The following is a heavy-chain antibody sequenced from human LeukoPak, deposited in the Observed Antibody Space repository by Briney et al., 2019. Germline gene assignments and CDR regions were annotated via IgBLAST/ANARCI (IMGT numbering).Heavy chain of an antibody. CDR3: ARATGYSSGWYAS. Sequence: SETLSLTCAVSGGSISSSSWWSWVRQPPGKGLEWIGEIYHSGSTNYNPSLKSRVTISVDKSKNQFSLKLSSVTAADTAVYYCARATGYSSGWYASWGQGTLVTVSS. CDR2: IYHSGST. V-gene: IGHV4-4*02. D-gene: IGHD6-19*01. J-gene: IGHJ4*02. CDR1: GGSISSSSW.